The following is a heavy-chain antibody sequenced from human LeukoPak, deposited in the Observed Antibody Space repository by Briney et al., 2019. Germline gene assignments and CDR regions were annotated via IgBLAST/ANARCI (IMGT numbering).Heavy chain of an antibody. Sequence: SQTLSLTCAISGDSVSSNSAAWNWIRQSPSRGLEWLGRTYFRSKWYNDYAESVKSRITINPDTSKNQFSLQLNSVTPEDTAVYYCTRDEQWLVYFDYWGQGTLVTVSS. J-gene: IGHJ4*02. V-gene: IGHV6-1*01. D-gene: IGHD6-19*01. CDR1: GDSVSSNSAA. CDR3: TRDEQWLVYFDY. CDR2: TYFRSKWYN.